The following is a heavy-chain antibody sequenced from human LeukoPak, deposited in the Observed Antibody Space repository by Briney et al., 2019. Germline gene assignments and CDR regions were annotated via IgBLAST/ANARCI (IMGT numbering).Heavy chain of an antibody. CDR1: GFTFSDFW. J-gene: IGHJ4*02. D-gene: IGHD1/OR15-1a*01. CDR2: IKQDGSVT. Sequence: GGSLRLSCAASGFTFSDFWMTWVRQAPGKGLEWVANIKQDGSVTNHAESVRGRFTISRDNPKNSLYLQMNSLGVEDTAVYYCARDPASGNNPYWGQGTLVTVSS. V-gene: IGHV3-7*01. CDR3: ARDPASGNNPY.